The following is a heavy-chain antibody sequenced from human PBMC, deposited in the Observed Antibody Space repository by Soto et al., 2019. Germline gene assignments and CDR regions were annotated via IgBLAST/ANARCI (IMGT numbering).Heavy chain of an antibody. V-gene: IGHV3-66*01. CDR2: IYSGGST. J-gene: IGHJ4*02. D-gene: IGHD4-17*01. CDR1: RFTVSSNY. CDR3: ARGGSYGGNSEGEIDY. Sequence: GGSLRLSCAASRFTVSSNYMSWVRQAPGKGLEWVSVIYSGGSTYYADSVKGRFTISRDNSKNTLYPEMNSLRGEDTDVYYCARGGSYGGNSEGEIDYWGQGTLVTVSS.